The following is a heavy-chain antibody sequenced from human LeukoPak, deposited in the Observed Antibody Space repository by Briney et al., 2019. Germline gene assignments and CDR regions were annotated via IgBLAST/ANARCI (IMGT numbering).Heavy chain of an antibody. CDR2: ISSNGGST. CDR1: GFTFSSYA. V-gene: IGHV3-64*01. J-gene: IGHJ4*02. D-gene: IGHD5-18*01. CDR3: AIAGRGYSYDRVRGASDY. Sequence: GGSLRLSCAASGFTFSSYAMHWVRQAPGKGLEYVSAISSNGGSTYYANSVKGRFTISRDNSKNTLYLQMGSLRAEDMAVYYCAIAGRGYSYDRVRGASDYWGQGTLVTVSS.